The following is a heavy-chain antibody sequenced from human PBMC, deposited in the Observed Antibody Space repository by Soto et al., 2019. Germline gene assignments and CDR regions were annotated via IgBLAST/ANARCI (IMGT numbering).Heavy chain of an antibody. J-gene: IGHJ4*02. CDR2: LYYSGST. CDR3: ARDGSGRAVEY. V-gene: IGHV4-59*01. CDR1: GGSITSYF. D-gene: IGHD6-19*01. Sequence: SETLSLTCIVSGGSITSYFWSWIRQPPGKGLEWIGCLYYSGSTNYNPSLRSRVTMSVDTSKNQFSLELSSVTAADTAMYYCARDGSGRAVEYWGQGTLVTVSS.